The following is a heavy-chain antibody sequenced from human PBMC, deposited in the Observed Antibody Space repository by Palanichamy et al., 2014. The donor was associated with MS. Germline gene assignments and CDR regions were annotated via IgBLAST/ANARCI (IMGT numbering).Heavy chain of an antibody. Sequence: QITLKESGPTLVKPTQTLTLTCTFSGFSLNTSGVGVGWIRQPPGKALEWLALIYWDDDKRYSPSLKSRLTITKDTSKNQVVLTMTNMDPVDTATYYCAHITPSFYGEYYFDYWGQGTLVTVSS. J-gene: IGHJ4*02. CDR2: IYWDDDK. CDR1: GFSLNTSGVG. D-gene: IGHD4-17*01. CDR3: AHITPSFYGEYYFDY. V-gene: IGHV2-5*02.